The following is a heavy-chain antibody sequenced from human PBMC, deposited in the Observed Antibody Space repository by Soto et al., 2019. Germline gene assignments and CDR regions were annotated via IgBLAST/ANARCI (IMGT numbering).Heavy chain of an antibody. CDR2: IYYSGNT. Sequence: PSETLSLTCSVSGGSISDTSYYWGWIRQPPGKGLEWIGSIYYSGNTFYKSSLKSRVTISVDTSKNQFSLKLRSVTAADTAVYLCARLGGQMAADYWGQGTLVTVS. CDR1: GGSISDTSYY. D-gene: IGHD3-16*01. V-gene: IGHV4-39*01. CDR3: ARLGGQMAADY. J-gene: IGHJ4*02.